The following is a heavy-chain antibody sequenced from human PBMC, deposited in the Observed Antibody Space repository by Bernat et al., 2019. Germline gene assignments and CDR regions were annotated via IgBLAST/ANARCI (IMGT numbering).Heavy chain of an antibody. D-gene: IGHD3-10*01. J-gene: IGHJ6*02. CDR2: INPSGGST. V-gene: IGHV1-46*01. CDR3: ARDLWFGEPSRYGMDV. CDR1: GYTFTSYY. Sequence: QVQLVQSGAEVKKPGASVKVSCKASGYTFTSYYMHWVRQAPGQGLEWMGIINPSGGSTSYAQKFQGRVTMTRDTSTSTVYMELSSLRSEDTAVYYCARDLWFGEPSRYGMDVWGQGTTVTVSS.